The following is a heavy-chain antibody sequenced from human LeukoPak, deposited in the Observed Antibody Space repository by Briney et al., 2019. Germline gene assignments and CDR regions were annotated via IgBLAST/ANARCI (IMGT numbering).Heavy chain of an antibody. Sequence: PSETLSLTCTASGVSISSYYWSWVRQPAGKGPERIGRIYTSGSTNYNPSLKSRVTMSVDTSKNQFSLKLSSVTAADTAVYYCARISRAMTTDFDYWGQGTLVTVSS. CDR3: ARISRAMTTDFDY. J-gene: IGHJ4*02. V-gene: IGHV4-4*07. CDR2: IYTSGST. D-gene: IGHD4-11*01. CDR1: GVSISSYY.